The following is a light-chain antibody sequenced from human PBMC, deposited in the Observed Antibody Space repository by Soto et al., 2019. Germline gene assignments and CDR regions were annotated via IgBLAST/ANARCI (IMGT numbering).Light chain of an antibody. CDR2: VAS. J-gene: IGKJ4*01. CDR3: QQYNVWPLT. V-gene: IGKV3-15*01. Sequence: EIVMTQSPATLSVSPGERATLSCRASQSVSSNLAWYQQKPGQTPKLLIYVASTRATGIPARFSGSGSGTEFTLTISSLQSEYFAVYYCQQYNVWPLTFGGGTNVEFK. CDR1: QSVSSN.